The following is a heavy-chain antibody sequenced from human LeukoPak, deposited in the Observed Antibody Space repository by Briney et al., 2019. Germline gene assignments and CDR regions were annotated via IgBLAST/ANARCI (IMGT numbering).Heavy chain of an antibody. CDR1: GCSISSYY. J-gene: IGHJ2*01. V-gene: IGHV4-4*07. D-gene: IGHD1-26*01. Sequence: PSETLSLTCSVSGCSISSYYWSWIRQPAGKGLEWIGRIYTSGSTNYNPSRKSRVTMSVYTSKNQFSLKLSSVTAADPAVYYCARDPEASELHRTWYFDLWGRGTLVTVSS. CDR3: ARDPEASELHRTWYFDL. CDR2: IYTSGST.